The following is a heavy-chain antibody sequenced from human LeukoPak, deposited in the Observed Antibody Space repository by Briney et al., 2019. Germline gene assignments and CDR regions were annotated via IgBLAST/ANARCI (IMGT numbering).Heavy chain of an antibody. CDR3: ASGGSGYGY. V-gene: IGHV3-74*01. D-gene: IGHD3-22*01. J-gene: IGHJ4*02. Sequence: PGGSLRLSCAASGFTFSSYWMHWVRQAPGKGLVWVSHINTDGSSTSHADSVKGRFTISRDNAKNTLYLQMNSLRAEDTAVYYCASGGSGYGYWGRGTLVTVSS. CDR2: INTDGSST. CDR1: GFTFSSYW.